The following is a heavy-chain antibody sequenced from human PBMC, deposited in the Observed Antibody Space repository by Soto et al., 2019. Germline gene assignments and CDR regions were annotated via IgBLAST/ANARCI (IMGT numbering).Heavy chain of an antibody. D-gene: IGHD1-20*01. CDR2: IYSGGAI. CDR1: GFSVSGTY. J-gene: IGHJ4*02. V-gene: IGHV3-53*01. Sequence: PGGSLRLSCVASGFSVSGTYMAWARQAPWKGLQWVSVIYSGGAIYYLDSVKGRFTISIDKANNTLSLQMNSLRVEDSALYYCARSSNWKYFFDSWGQGTLVTVSS. CDR3: ARSSNWKYFFDS.